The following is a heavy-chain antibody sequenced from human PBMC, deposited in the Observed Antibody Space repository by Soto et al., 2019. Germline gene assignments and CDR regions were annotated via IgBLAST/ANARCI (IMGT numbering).Heavy chain of an antibody. J-gene: IGHJ6*02. D-gene: IGHD6-13*01. Sequence: ASVKVSCKASGYTFTSYDINWVRQATGQGLEWMGWMNPNSGNTGYAQKFQGRVTMTRNTSISTAYMELSSLRSEDTAVYYCARGSSWYYYYGMDVWGQGTTVTVSS. CDR2: MNPNSGNT. CDR1: GYTFTSYD. V-gene: IGHV1-8*01. CDR3: ARGSSWYYYYGMDV.